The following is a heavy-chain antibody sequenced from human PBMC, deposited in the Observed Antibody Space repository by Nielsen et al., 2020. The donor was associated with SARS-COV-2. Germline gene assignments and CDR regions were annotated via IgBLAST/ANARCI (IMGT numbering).Heavy chain of an antibody. CDR2: IEGNGGRA. Sequence: GGSLRLSCVTSGFKFDAYGMSWVRQGPGKGLEWVSTIEGNGGRAGYGDSVQGRFTISRDNAKNVLYLQMSSLRAEDTAFYYCARDLEATVDRGAFGPWGQGTLVTVSS. J-gene: IGHJ5*02. D-gene: IGHD4-11*01. CDR3: ARDLEATVDRGAFGP. V-gene: IGHV3-20*04. CDR1: GFKFDAYG.